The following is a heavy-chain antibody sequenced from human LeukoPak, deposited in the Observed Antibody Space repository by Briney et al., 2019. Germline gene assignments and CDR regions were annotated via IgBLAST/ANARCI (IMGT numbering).Heavy chain of an antibody. CDR3: ARDKRITMVRGVISQFDY. J-gene: IGHJ4*02. V-gene: IGHV4-31*03. CDR2: IYYSGST. Sequence: SQTLSLTCTVSGGSISSGGYYWSWIRQHPGKGLEWIGYIYYSGSTYYNPSLKSRVTISVDTSMNQFSLKLSSVTAADTAVYYCARDKRITMVRGVISQFDYWGQGTLVTVSS. D-gene: IGHD3-10*01. CDR1: GGSISSGGYY.